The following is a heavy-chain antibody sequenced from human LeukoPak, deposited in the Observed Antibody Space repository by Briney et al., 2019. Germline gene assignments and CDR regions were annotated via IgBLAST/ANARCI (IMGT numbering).Heavy chain of an antibody. CDR2: ISAGGDFV. CDR1: GFPFITHR. D-gene: IGHD3-22*01. Sequence: PGGSLRLSCAASGFPFITHRLNSVRHPPGKGLEWVSSISAGGDFVYHGDPVKGRFTMSRDNAKNSLHVQLDSLTADDKAVYYCVRDKYDRGNYAYFDSWGGGTLVTVSS. CDR3: VRDKYDRGNYAYFDS. V-gene: IGHV3-21*01. J-gene: IGHJ4*01.